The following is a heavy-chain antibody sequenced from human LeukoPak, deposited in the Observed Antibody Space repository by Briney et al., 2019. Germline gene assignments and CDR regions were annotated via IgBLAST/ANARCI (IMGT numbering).Heavy chain of an antibody. V-gene: IGHV3-21*01. D-gene: IGHD3-10*01. J-gene: IGHJ4*02. CDR3: ASLGGSGSYHFDY. Sequence: GRSLRLSCAASGFTFSSYSMNWVRQAPGKGLEWVSSISSSSSYIYYADSVKGRFTISRDNAKNSLYLQMNSLRAEVTAVYYCASLGGSGSYHFDYWGQRTLVTVSS. CDR1: GFTFSSYS. CDR2: ISSSSSYI.